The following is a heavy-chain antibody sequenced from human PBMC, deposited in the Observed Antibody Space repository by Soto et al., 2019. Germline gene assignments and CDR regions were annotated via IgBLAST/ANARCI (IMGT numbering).Heavy chain of an antibody. CDR1: GGTFSSYA. J-gene: IGHJ6*01. CDR2: IIPIFGTA. Sequence: GDSVKVSCKASGGTFSSYAISWVRQAPGQVLEGMGGIIPIFGTANYAQKFQGRVTITADESTSTAYMELSSLRSEDTAVYYCARGSIPAAIRDGGDYYYYYGMDVWGQGTTVTVSS. CDR3: ARGSIPAAIRDGGDYYYYYGMDV. V-gene: IGHV1-69*13. D-gene: IGHD2-2*02.